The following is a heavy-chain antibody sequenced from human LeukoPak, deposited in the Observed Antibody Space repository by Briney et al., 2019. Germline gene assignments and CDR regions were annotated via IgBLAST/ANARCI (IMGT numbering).Heavy chain of an antibody. V-gene: IGHV3-15*01. CDR3: TTGVAVIEIFDL. D-gene: IGHD3-22*01. CDR1: GFTLSNYW. CDR2: IKRKSDGETR. J-gene: IGHJ4*02. Sequence: GGSLRLSCTASGFTLSNYWMTWVRQAPGKGLEWVGHIKRKSDGETRDYSAPVKGRFTISRDDSLNTLFLQMNSLKTDDTAVYYCTTGVAVIEIFDLWGQGTPVTVSS.